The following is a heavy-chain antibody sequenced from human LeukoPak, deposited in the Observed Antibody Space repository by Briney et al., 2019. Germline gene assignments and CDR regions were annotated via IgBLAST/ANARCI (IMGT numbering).Heavy chain of an antibody. J-gene: IGHJ3*02. Sequence: PGGSLRLSCAASGFTVNSNYMSWVRHAPGKGLEWVSVFSSGGTTYYADSVKGRFTISRDNSKNTLYLQMDSLSAEDTAVYYCARGGDIVGATRSAFDIWGQGTVVTVSS. CDR3: ARGGDIVGATRSAFDI. CDR2: FSSGGTT. CDR1: GFTVNSNY. V-gene: IGHV3-53*01. D-gene: IGHD1-26*01.